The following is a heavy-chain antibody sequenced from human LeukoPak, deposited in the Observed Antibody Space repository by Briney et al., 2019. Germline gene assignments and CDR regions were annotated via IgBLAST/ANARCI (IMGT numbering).Heavy chain of an antibody. CDR1: GGSFSGYY. J-gene: IGHJ6*02. V-gene: IGHV4-34*01. Sequence: KSSETLSLTCAVYGGSFSGYYWSWIRQPPGKGLEWIGEINHSGSTNYNPSLKSRVTISVDTSKNQFSLKLSSVTAADTAVYYCARGRGSSYYYYGMDVWGQGTTVTVSS. CDR3: ARGRGSSYYYYGMDV. CDR2: INHSGST.